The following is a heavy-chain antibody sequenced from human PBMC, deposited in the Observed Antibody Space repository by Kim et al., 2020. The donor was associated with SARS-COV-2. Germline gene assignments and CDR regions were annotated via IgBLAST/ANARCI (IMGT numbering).Heavy chain of an antibody. V-gene: IGHV3-15*01. J-gene: IGHJ6*02. Sequence: GGSLRLSCAASGFTFSNAWMSWVRQAPGKGLEWVGRIKSKTDGGTTDYAAPVKGRFTISRDDSKNTLYLQMNSLKTEDTAVYYCTTEKAAADPYYYYYYGMDVWGQGTTVTVSS. CDR3: TTEKAAADPYYYYYYGMDV. CDR2: IKSKTDGGTT. D-gene: IGHD6-13*01. CDR1: GFTFSNAW.